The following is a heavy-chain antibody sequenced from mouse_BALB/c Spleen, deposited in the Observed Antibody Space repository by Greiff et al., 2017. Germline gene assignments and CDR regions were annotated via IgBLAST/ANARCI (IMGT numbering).Heavy chain of an antibody. CDR3: TRVGYGRSHGAMDY. Sequence: EVQLQQSGTVLARPGASVKMSCKASGYTFTSYWMHWVKQRPGHGLEWIGAIYPGNSDTSYNQKFKGKAKLTAVTSTSTAYMELSSLTNEDSAVYYCTRVGYGRSHGAMDYWGQGTSVTVSS. CDR2: IYPGNSDT. D-gene: IGHD1-1*01. CDR1: GYTFTSYW. J-gene: IGHJ4*01. V-gene: IGHV1-5*01.